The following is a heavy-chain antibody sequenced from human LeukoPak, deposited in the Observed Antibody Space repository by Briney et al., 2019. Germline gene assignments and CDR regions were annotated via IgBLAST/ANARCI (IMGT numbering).Heavy chain of an antibody. CDR1: GLTFSNAW. D-gene: IGHD3-16*02. J-gene: IGHJ4*02. Sequence: GGSLRLSCVASGLTFSNAWMTWVRQAPGKGLEWVGHIKSKVDGGTPDYAAPVKGRFTISRDDSKNTLYLEMNSLQTEDTAVYHCTKDCPYTAGGAIVRWGQGTLVTVSS. CDR3: TKDCPYTAGGAIVR. V-gene: IGHV3-15*05. CDR2: IKSKVDGGTP.